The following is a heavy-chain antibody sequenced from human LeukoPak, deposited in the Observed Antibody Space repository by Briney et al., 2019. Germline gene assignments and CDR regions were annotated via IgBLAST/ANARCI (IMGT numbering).Heavy chain of an antibody. V-gene: IGHV3-15*01. CDR1: GFTFSNAW. Sequence: PGGSLRLSCAASGFTFSNAWMRWVRQAPGKGLEWVGRIKRKTDGGTTDYAAPVKGRFTISRDDSKNPLYLQMNSLKTEDTAVYYCTTQNEYYYDSSGYYEDVDYWGQGTLVTVSS. J-gene: IGHJ4*02. CDR2: IKRKTDGGTT. CDR3: TTQNEYYYDSSGYYEDVDY. D-gene: IGHD3-22*01.